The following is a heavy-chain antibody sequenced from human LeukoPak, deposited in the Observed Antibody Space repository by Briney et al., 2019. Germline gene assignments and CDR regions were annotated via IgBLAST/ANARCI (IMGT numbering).Heavy chain of an antibody. V-gene: IGHV4-38-2*02. Sequence: SETLSLTCTVSGYSISTTYYWVWIRQPPGKGLEWIGSIFHRGNTYYNPSLNSRVTISVDTSQNYFSLRLNSVTAADTAVYYCARAEWRITHIGIDYWGQGALVTVSS. D-gene: IGHD2-21*01. J-gene: IGHJ4*02. CDR2: IFHRGNT. CDR3: ARAEWRITHIGIDY. CDR1: GYSISTTYY.